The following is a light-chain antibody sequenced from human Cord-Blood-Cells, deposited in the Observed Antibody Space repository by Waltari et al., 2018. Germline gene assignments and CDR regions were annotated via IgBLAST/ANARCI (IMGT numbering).Light chain of an antibody. Sequence: QSALTQPASVSGSPGQSITISYTGPSSDVGGYNYVSWYQQHPGKAPKLMIYDVSNRPSGVSNRFSGSKSGNTASLTISGLQAEDEADYYCSSYTSSSTLVFGGGTKLTVL. J-gene: IGLJ2*01. CDR3: SSYTSSSTLV. CDR1: SSDVGGYNY. CDR2: DVS. V-gene: IGLV2-14*01.